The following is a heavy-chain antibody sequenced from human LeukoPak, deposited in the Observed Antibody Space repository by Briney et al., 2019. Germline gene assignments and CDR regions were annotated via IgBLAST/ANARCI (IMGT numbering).Heavy chain of an antibody. D-gene: IGHD1-1*01. V-gene: IGHV4-34*01. CDR2: INHRGDT. Sequence: SETLSLTCAVYGGSFSTYYWSWIRQSPGKGLEWIAEINHRGDTNYNPSVKSRVTISVDTSKNQFSLKVNSLTAADTAVYYCARGAIISETGYCDYWGQGTLVTVSS. CDR3: ARGAIISETGYCDY. J-gene: IGHJ4*03. CDR1: GGSFSTYY.